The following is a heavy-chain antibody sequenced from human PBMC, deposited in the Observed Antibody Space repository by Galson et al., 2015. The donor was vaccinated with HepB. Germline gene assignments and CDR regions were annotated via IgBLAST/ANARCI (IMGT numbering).Heavy chain of an antibody. J-gene: IGHJ4*02. Sequence: SVKVSCKASGYTFTGYYMHWVRQAPGQGLEWMGWINPNSGGTNYAQKFQGRVTMTRDTSISTAYMELSRLRSDNTAVYYCARDITVTTGFSYWGQGTLVTVSS. V-gene: IGHV1-2*02. CDR2: INPNSGGT. D-gene: IGHD4-17*01. CDR3: ARDITVTTGFSY. CDR1: GYTFTGYY.